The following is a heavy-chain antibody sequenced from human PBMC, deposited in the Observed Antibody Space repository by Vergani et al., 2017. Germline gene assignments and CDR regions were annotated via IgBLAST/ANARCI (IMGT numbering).Heavy chain of an antibody. D-gene: IGHD5-24*01. CDR2: ISNSGNTI. V-gene: IGHV3-11*01. J-gene: IGHJ3*02. CDR3: ARDHRDYNNYPATFDI. CDR1: GFSFSDHY. Sequence: QVQLVESGGGLVKPGGSLRLSCAASGFSFSDHYMTWIRQAPGKGLEWVSYISNSGNTIEYADSVKGRFSISRDNAKSSLFLQMDSLRAEDTAVYYCARDHRDYNNYPATFDIWGQGSMVTVSS.